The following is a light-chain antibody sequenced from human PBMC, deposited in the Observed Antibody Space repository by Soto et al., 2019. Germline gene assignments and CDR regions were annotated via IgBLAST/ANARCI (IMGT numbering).Light chain of an antibody. J-gene: IGKJ3*01. CDR3: QQLNSYRFT. V-gene: IGKV1-9*01. CDR1: QGISSY. Sequence: DLPLTQSPSFLSASVGDRVTITCRASQGISSYLAWYQQKPGKAPKLLIYAASTLQSGVPSRFSGSGSGTEFTLTISSLQPEDFATYYCQQLNSYRFTFGPGTKVDIK. CDR2: AAS.